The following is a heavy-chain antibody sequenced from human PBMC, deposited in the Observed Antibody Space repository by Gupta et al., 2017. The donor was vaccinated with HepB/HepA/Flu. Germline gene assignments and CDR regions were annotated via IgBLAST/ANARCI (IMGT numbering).Heavy chain of an antibody. CDR1: GFTFSSFA. CDR2: LRGSDGST. V-gene: IGHV3-23*01. J-gene: IGHJ4*02. CDR3: AKPSSISSGWFWEYEY. Sequence: EVQLLESGGGLVQPGGSLRVSCAASGFTFSSFAMSWVRQAPGKGLEWVSSLRGSDGSTYYADSVKGRFTISRDISKNTLFLQMNGLRAEDTARYYCAKPSSISSGWFWEYEYWGQGILVTVSS. D-gene: IGHD6-13*01.